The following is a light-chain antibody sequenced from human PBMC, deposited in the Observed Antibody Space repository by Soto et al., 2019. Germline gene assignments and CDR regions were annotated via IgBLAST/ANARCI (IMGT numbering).Light chain of an antibody. CDR3: QQYNSYST. CDR2: KAS. J-gene: IGKJ1*01. Sequence: MRQKASKRSATERAKVTITCRASQSISSWLAWYQQKPGKAPNLLIYKASSLESGVPSRFTVIGSGTEFTLALSSLQPDDFATYYCQQYNSYSTFGQGTKVDI. CDR1: QSISSW. V-gene: IGKV1-5*03.